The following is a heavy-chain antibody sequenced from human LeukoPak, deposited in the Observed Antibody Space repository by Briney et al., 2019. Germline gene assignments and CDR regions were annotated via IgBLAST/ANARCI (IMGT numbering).Heavy chain of an antibody. CDR3: ARYGLGYYYMDV. CDR1: GFTFRTYW. D-gene: IGHD4-17*01. CDR2: ISNRGNTI. Sequence: GGSLRLSYSASGFTFRTYWMHRLRQAPGKGLAWVSYISNRGNTIYYPASVKGRFTISRDNAKNSLYLQMASLRAEDTAVYYCARYGLGYYYMDVWGKGTTVTVSS. V-gene: IGHV3-11*04. J-gene: IGHJ6*03.